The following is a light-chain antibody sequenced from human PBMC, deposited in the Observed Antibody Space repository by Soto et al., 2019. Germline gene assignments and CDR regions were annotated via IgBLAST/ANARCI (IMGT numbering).Light chain of an antibody. CDR1: SSDIGAYKF. J-gene: IGLJ2*01. V-gene: IGLV2-14*03. CDR3: TSWTTSTTMI. CDR2: DVN. Sequence: QSALTQPASVSGSPGQSITISCTGTSSDIGAYKFVSWYQQHPGKAPTLMLYDVNIRPSGVSNRFSGSKSGNTASLTISGLQAEDEADYYCTSWTTSTTMIFGGGTKVTV.